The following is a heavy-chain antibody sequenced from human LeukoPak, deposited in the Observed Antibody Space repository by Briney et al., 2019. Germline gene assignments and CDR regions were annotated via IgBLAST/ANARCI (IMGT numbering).Heavy chain of an antibody. CDR1: GFTFSSYA. D-gene: IGHD3-9*01. J-gene: IGHJ4*02. Sequence: GGSLRLSCAASGFTFSSYAMHWVRQAPGKGLEWVAVISYDGSNKYYADSVKGRFTISRDNSKNTLYLQMNSLRAEDTAVYYCAKGTRSYYDVLTGSWGQGTLVTVSS. CDR2: ISYDGSNK. V-gene: IGHV3-30-3*01. CDR3: AKGTRSYYDVLTGS.